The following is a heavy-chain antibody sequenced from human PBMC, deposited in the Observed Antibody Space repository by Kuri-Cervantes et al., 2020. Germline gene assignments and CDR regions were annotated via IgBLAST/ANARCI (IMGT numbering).Heavy chain of an antibody. J-gene: IGHJ4*02. CDR3: ARSSYYDSSGYPTDLDY. D-gene: IGHD3-22*01. CDR1: GDSVSSNSAA. V-gene: IGHV6-1*01. Sequence: SCATSGDSVSSNSAAWNWIRQSPSRGLEWLGRTYYRSKWYNDYAVSVKSRITINPDTSKNQFSLQLNSVTPEDTAVYYCARSSYYDSSGYPTDLDYWGQGTLVTVSS. CDR2: TYYRSKWYN.